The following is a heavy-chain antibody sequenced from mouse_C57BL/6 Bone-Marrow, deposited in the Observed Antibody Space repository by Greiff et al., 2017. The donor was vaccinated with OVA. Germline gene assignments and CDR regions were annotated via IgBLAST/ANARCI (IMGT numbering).Heavy chain of an antibody. CDR3: ARDRRSYDYYYAMDY. J-gene: IGHJ4*01. V-gene: IGHV1-19*01. CDR1: GYTFTDYY. D-gene: IGHD2-14*01. CDR2: INPYNGGT. Sequence: EVQLVESGPVLVKPGASVKMSCKASGYTFTDYYMNWVKQSHGKSLEWIGVINPYNGGTSYNQKFKGKATLTVDKTSSTDCMVLNSLTSEDAAVNYCARDRRSYDYYYAMDYWGQGTSVTVSS.